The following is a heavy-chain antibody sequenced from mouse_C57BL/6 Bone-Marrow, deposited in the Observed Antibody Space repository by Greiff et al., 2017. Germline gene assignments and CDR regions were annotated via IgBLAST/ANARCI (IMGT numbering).Heavy chain of an antibody. Sequence: QVQLQQPGAELVKPGASVKMSCKASCYTFTSYWITLVKQRPGQGLEWNGDIYPGSGSTNYNEKFKSKATLTVDTSSSTAYMQLSSLTSEDSAVYYCGRRGNYPDWGQGTTLTVSS. CDR1: CYTFTSYW. D-gene: IGHD2-1*01. CDR2: IYPGSGST. J-gene: IGHJ2*01. V-gene: IGHV1-55*01. CDR3: GRRGNYPD.